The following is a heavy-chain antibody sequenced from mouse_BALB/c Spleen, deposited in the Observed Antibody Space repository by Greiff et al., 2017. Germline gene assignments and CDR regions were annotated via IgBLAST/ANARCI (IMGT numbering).Heavy chain of an antibody. CDR1: GFTFSSFG. CDR3: AVATRYFDV. Sequence: DVHLVESGGGLVQPGGSRKLSCAASGFTFSSFGMHWVRQAPEKGLEWVAYISSGSSTIYYADTVKGRFTISRDNPKNTLFLQMTSLRSEDTAMYYCAVATRYFDVWGAGTTVTVSS. CDR2: ISSGSSTI. D-gene: IGHD1-1*01. V-gene: IGHV5-17*02. J-gene: IGHJ1*01.